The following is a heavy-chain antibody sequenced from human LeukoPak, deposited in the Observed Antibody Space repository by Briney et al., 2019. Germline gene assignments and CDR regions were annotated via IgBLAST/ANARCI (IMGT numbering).Heavy chain of an antibody. CDR3: ARAPSSSWYLGLGFDY. J-gene: IGHJ4*02. CDR2: IIPIFGTA. V-gene: IGHV1-69*05. D-gene: IGHD6-13*01. CDR1: GGTFSRYD. Sequence: SVKVSCKASGGTFSRYDISWVRQAPGQGLEWMGGIIPIFGTANYAQKFQGRVTITTDESTNTAYMELSSLRSEDTAVYYCARAPSSSWYLGLGFDYWGQGTLVTVSS.